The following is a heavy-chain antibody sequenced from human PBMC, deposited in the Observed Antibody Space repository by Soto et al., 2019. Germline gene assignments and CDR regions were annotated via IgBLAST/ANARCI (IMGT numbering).Heavy chain of an antibody. CDR1: GYTLTELS. D-gene: IGHD1-26*01. Sequence: GASVKVSCKVSGYTLTELSMHWVRQAPGKGLEWMGGFDPEDGETIYAQKFQGRVTMTEDTSTDTAYMELSSLRSEDTAVYYFATDASLEASGSYGLDYWGQGTLVTVSS. CDR2: FDPEDGET. V-gene: IGHV1-24*01. CDR3: ATDASLEASGSYGLDY. J-gene: IGHJ4*02.